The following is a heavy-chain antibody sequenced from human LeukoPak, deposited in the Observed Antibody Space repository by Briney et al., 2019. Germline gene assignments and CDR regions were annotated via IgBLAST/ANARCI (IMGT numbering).Heavy chain of an antibody. CDR2: IYYSGST. Sequence: PSETLSLTCTVSGGSISSYYWSWIRQPPGKGLEWIGYIYYSGSTNYNPSLKSRVTISVDTSKNQFSLKLSSVTAADTAVYYCARETLHYYDSSGYYGGGFDYWGQGTLVTVSS. CDR3: ARETLHYYDSSGYYGGGFDY. V-gene: IGHV4-59*01. J-gene: IGHJ4*02. CDR1: GGSISSYY. D-gene: IGHD3-22*01.